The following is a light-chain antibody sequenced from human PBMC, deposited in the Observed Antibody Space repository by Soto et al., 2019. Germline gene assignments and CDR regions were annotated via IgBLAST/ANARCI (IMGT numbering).Light chain of an antibody. CDR3: QQYSSSYDTSLYT. J-gene: IGKJ2*01. CDR2: GSY. V-gene: IGKV3-20*01. CDR1: QSVSSSY. Sequence: EIVLTQSPGTLSLSPGETDTLSCRASQSVSSSYLAWYQQKPGQAPRLLVYGSYHRATGIADRFSGSGSGTDFTLTISRLEPEDFAVYYCQQYSSSYDTSLYTLGQETKVDIK.